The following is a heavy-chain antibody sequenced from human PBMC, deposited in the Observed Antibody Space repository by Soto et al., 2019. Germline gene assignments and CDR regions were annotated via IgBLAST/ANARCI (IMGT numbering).Heavy chain of an antibody. CDR2: INHSGTT. J-gene: IGHJ5*02. CDR1: GGSFSGYY. V-gene: IGHV4-34*01. CDR3: ARVGVRDGDYGVSRFDP. Sequence: SETLSLTCAVYGGSFSGYYWSWIRQPPGKGLEWIGEINHSGTTNYNPSLKSRVTISVDTSKNQFSMKLSSVTAADTAVYYCARVGVRDGDYGVSRFDPWGQGTLVTVSS. D-gene: IGHD4-17*01.